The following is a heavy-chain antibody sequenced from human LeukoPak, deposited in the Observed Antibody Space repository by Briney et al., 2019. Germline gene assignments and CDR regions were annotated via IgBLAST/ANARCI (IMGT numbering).Heavy chain of an antibody. Sequence: GGSLRLSCAASGFTFSSYEMNWVRQAPGKGLEWASYISSSGSTRYYADSVKGRFTISRDNAKNSLYLQMSSLRADDTAAYYCARGSYSSSSFDYWGQGTLVTVSS. V-gene: IGHV3-48*03. CDR3: ARGSYSSSSFDY. D-gene: IGHD6-6*01. CDR1: GFTFSSYE. CDR2: ISSSGSTR. J-gene: IGHJ4*02.